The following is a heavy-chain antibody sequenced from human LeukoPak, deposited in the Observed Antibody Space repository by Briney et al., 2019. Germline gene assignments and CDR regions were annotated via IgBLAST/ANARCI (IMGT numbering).Heavy chain of an antibody. Sequence: AASVKVSCKASGYTFTGYYMHWERQAPGQGLEWMGWINPNSGGTNYAQKFQGRVTMTRDTSISTAYMELSRLRSDDTAVYYCARDLVEMATIFDYWGQGTLVTVSS. CDR2: INPNSGGT. CDR3: ARDLVEMATIFDY. D-gene: IGHD5-24*01. CDR1: GYTFTGYY. V-gene: IGHV1-2*02. J-gene: IGHJ4*02.